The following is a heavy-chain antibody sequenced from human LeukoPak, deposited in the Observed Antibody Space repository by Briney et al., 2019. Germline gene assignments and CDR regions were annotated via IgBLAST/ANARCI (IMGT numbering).Heavy chain of an antibody. J-gene: IGHJ4*02. CDR2: IKQDGSEK. Sequence: GGSLRLSCAASGFTFSSYWMSWVRQAPGKGLEWVANIKQDGSEKYYVDSVKGRFTTSRDNAKNSLFLQMNGLRAEDTAVYYCARITLFGIIFDSWGQGTLVTVSS. D-gene: IGHD3-3*01. CDR3: ARITLFGIIFDS. V-gene: IGHV3-7*01. CDR1: GFTFSSYW.